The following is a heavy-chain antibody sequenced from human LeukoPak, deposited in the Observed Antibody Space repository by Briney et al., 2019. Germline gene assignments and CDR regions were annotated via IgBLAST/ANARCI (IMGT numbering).Heavy chain of an antibody. J-gene: IGHJ4*02. V-gene: IGHV4-34*01. CDR3: ARDLGDYDSSGYGY. Sequence: PSETLSLTCAVYGGSFSGYYWSWIRQPPGKGLEWIGEINHSGSTYYNPSLKSRVTISVDTSKNQFTLKLSSVTAADTAVYYCARDLGDYDSSGYGYWGQGTLVTVSS. CDR2: INHSGST. D-gene: IGHD3-22*01. CDR1: GGSFSGYY.